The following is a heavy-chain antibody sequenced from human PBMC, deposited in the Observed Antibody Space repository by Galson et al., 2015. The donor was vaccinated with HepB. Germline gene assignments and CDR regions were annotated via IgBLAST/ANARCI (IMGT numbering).Heavy chain of an antibody. J-gene: IGHJ6*03. CDR1: GFTFDDYT. CDR2: ISRDGGST. Sequence: SLRLSCAASGFTFDDYTMHWVRLAPGKGLEWVSLISRDGGSTYYADSVKGRFTISRDNSKNSLYLQMNSLTTQDTALYYCAKGHYYYYMDVWGTGTTVTVSS. V-gene: IGHV3-43*01. CDR3: AKGHYYYYMDV.